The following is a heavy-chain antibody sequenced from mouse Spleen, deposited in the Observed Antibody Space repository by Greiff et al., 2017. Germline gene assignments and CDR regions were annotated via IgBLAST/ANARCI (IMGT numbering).Heavy chain of an antibody. CDR3: AREGVYYGSSSAWFAY. CDR2: INPNNGGT. J-gene: IGHJ3*01. D-gene: IGHD1-1*01. CDR1: GYTFTDYY. V-gene: IGHV1-26*01. Sequence: VQLQQSGPELVKPGASVKISCKASGYTFTDYYMNWVKQSHGKSLEWIGDINPNNGGTSYNQKFKGKATLTVDKSSSTAYMQLSSLTSEDSAVYYCAREGVYYGSSSAWFAYWGQGTLVTVSA.